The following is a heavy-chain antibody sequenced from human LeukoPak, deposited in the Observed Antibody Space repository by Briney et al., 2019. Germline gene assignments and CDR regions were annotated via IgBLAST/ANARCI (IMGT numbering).Heavy chain of an antibody. Sequence: RASVKVSCKASGYTFTSYDINWVRQATGQGLEWMGWMNPNSGNTSYAQKFQGRVTMTRDTSTSTVYMELSSPRSEDTAVYYCARDRGSGPLDYWGQGTLVTVSS. CDR2: MNPNSGNT. J-gene: IGHJ4*02. D-gene: IGHD2-15*01. V-gene: IGHV1-8*01. CDR1: GYTFTSYD. CDR3: ARDRGSGPLDY.